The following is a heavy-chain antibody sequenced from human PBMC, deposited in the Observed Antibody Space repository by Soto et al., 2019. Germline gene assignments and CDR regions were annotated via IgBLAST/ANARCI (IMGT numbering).Heavy chain of an antibody. CDR3: ARVEIFGVVIPYYYGMDV. V-gene: IGHV1-18*04. CDR1: GYTFTSYG. CDR2: ISAYNGNT. Sequence: ASVKVSWKASGYTFTSYGISWVRQAPGQGLEWMGWISAYNGNTNYAQKLQGRVTMTTDTSTSTAYMELRSLRFDDTAVYYCARVEIFGVVIPYYYGMDVWGQGTTVTVSS. J-gene: IGHJ6*02. D-gene: IGHD3-3*01.